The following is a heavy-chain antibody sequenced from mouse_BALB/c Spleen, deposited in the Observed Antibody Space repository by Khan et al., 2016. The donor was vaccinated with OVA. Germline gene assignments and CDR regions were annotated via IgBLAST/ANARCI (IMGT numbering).Heavy chain of an antibody. Sequence: QEVQSGPELKKPGETVKISCKASGYTFTAYSMHWVKQAPGKGLKWMGWINTETGEPTYADDFKGRFAFFLVTSASTAYLQINNLKNEDTATYFCAKGIPYAMDYWGQGTSVTVSS. V-gene: IGHV9-2-1*01. CDR3: AKGIPYAMDY. CDR2: INTETGEP. J-gene: IGHJ4*01. CDR1: GYTFTAYS. D-gene: IGHD3-3*01.